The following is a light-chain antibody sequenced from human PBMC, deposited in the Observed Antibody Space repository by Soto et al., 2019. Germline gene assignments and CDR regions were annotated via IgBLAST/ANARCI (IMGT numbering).Light chain of an antibody. V-gene: IGLV2-14*01. CDR3: SSYTSSSTFYV. CDR2: DVS. Sequence: QSVLTQPASVSGSPGHSITISCTGSSSDVGGYNYVSWYQQHPGKAPKLMIYDVSNRPSGVSNRFSGSKSGNTASLTITGVQAENEANYYCSSYTSSSTFYVFGTGTKVTVL. J-gene: IGLJ1*01. CDR1: SSDVGGYNY.